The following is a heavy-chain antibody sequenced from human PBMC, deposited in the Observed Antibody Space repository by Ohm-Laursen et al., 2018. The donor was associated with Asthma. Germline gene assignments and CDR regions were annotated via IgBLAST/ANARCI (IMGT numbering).Heavy chain of an antibody. CDR1: GFTFSSYA. J-gene: IGHJ4*02. CDR3: ARDVMEWYLPAFDF. Sequence: SLSLSCAASGFTFSSYAMHWVRQAPGKGLEWVAVGGSYYDGGIKYYADSVNGRFTVSRDDSKNTLYLQMNSLRPDDTAVYYCARDVMEWYLPAFDFWGQGTLVTVSS. D-gene: IGHD3-3*01. V-gene: IGHV3-30-3*01. CDR2: GGSYYDGGIK.